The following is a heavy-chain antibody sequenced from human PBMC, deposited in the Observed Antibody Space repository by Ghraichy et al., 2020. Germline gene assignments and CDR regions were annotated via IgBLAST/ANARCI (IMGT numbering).Heavy chain of an antibody. Sequence: GESLNISCAASGFTFSSYWMHWVRQAPGKGLVWVSRINSDGSSTSYADSVKGRFTISRDNAKNTLYLQMNSLRAEDTAVYYCARDMDYYDSSGSNYYYYGMDVWGQGTTVTVSS. J-gene: IGHJ6*02. D-gene: IGHD3-22*01. CDR2: INSDGSST. V-gene: IGHV3-74*01. CDR3: ARDMDYYDSSGSNYYYYGMDV. CDR1: GFTFSSYW.